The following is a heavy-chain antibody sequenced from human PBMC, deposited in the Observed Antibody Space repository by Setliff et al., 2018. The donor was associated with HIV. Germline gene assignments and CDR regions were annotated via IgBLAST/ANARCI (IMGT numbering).Heavy chain of an antibody. CDR2: CDPGGTT. CDR3: ARGLLGLSGTPGSHYMDV. CDR1: GGFITNYY. J-gene: IGHJ6*03. Sequence: PSETLSLTCAVSGGFITNYYWTWIRQSPGTGLEYIGSCDPGGTTYYNPSHRSRVTVSLLWSKNQFSLTLTSVTAADTAIYFCARGLLGLSGTPGSHYMDVWGQGTTVTVSS. D-gene: IGHD6-19*01. V-gene: IGHV4-59*05.